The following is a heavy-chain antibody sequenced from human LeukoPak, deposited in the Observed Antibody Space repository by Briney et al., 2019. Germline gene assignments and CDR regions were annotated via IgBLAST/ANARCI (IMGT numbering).Heavy chain of an antibody. CDR2: INHSGST. J-gene: IGHJ4*02. V-gene: IGHV4-34*01. Sequence: SETLSLTCAVYGGSFSGYYWSWIRQPPGKGLEWIGEINHSGSTNYNPSLKSRVTISVDTSKNQFSLKLSSVTAADTAVYYCARDRGEWLLYYFDYWGQGTLVTVSS. CDR3: ARDRGEWLLYYFDY. CDR1: GGSFSGYY. D-gene: IGHD3-3*01.